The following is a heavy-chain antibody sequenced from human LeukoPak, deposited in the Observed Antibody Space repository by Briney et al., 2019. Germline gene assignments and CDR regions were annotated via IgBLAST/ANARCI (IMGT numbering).Heavy chain of an antibody. CDR2: ISGTSNTI. V-gene: IGHV3-48*01. D-gene: IGHD6-19*01. CDR1: GFTFSTYS. CDR3: ARDLGSYSSGWYMGFDY. Sequence: GGSLRLSCVASGFTFSTYSMNWVRQAPGKGLEWVSYISGTSNTIYYADSVKGRFTISRDNAKNSLYLQVNSLRVEDTAIYYCARDLGSYSSGWYMGFDYWGQGTLVTVSS. J-gene: IGHJ4*02.